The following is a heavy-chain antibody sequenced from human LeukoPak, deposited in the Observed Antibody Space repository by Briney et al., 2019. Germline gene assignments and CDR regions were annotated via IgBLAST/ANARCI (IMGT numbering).Heavy chain of an antibody. V-gene: IGHV4-59*01. CDR1: GGSISSYY. J-gene: IGHJ4*02. Sequence: SETLSLTCTVSGGSISSYYWSWIRQPPGKGLEWIGYIYCSGNTNYNPSLKSRVTISVDTSKNQFSLKLNSVTAAHTAVYYCSRGRLNYGGNSGQRVVYWGEGGLVTVSS. CDR2: IYCSGNT. CDR3: SRGRLNYGGNSGQRVVY. D-gene: IGHD4-23*01.